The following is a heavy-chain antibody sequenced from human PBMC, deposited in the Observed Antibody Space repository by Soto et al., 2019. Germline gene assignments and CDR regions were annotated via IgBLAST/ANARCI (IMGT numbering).Heavy chain of an antibody. V-gene: IGHV4-31*03. CDR2: IHYSGST. CDR3: ARDKITGLFDY. J-gene: IGHJ4*02. CDR1: GGSISSGGYY. D-gene: IGHD2-8*02. Sequence: SETLSLTCTVSGGSISSGGYYWSWIRQHPGKGLEWIGYIHYSGSTNYNPSLKSRVTISVDTSKNQFSLKLTSVTAADTAVYYCARDKITGLFDYWGQGTLVTVS.